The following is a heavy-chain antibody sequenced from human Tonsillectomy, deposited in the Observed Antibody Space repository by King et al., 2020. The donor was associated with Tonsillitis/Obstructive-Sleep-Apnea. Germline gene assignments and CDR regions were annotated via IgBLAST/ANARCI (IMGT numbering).Heavy chain of an antibody. CDR3: ARGRTISPDYYYYYHMDV. CDR1: GGSFSGYY. CDR2: INHSGST. D-gene: IGHD3-3*01. J-gene: IGHJ6*03. V-gene: IGHV4-34*01. Sequence: VQLQQWGAGLLKPSETLSLTCAVYGGSFSGYYWSWIRHPPGKGLEWIGEINHSGSTNSNPSLKSRVTISVDTSKNQFSLKLSSVTAADTAVYYCARGRTISPDYYYYYHMDVWGKGTTVTVSS.